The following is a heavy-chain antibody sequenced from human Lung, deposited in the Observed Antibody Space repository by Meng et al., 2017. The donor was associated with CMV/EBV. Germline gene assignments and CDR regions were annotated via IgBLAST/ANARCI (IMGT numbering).Heavy chain of an antibody. CDR2: IYYSGST. D-gene: IGHD3-10*01. J-gene: IGHJ5*02. V-gene: IGHV4-59*01. CDR3: AREEGIGGFDP. Sequence: QVQPPEPGPGLVKPSSTRSLSCTVFASTNSSYCWSWIRQPPGKGLEWIRYIYYSGSTNHNPSLKSRVTISVDTSKNPFSLKLSSVTAADTAVYSCAREEGIGGFDPWGQGTLVTVSS. CDR1: ASTNSSYC.